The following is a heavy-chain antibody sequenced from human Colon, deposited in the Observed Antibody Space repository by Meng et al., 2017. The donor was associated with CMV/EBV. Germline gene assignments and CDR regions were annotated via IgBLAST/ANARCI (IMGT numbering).Heavy chain of an antibody. CDR3: ARELGQWLATYYFYYAMDV. D-gene: IGHD6-19*01. J-gene: IGHJ6*02. CDR1: GGSISSGYY. CDR2: IYDSGST. Sequence: SETLSLTCTVSGGSISSGYYWGWIRQPPGKGLEWIGSIYDSGSTYYNPSLKSRVTILVDTSKNQFSLKLSSVTAADTAVYYCARELGQWLATYYFYYAMDVWGQGTTVTVSS. V-gene: IGHV4-38-2*02.